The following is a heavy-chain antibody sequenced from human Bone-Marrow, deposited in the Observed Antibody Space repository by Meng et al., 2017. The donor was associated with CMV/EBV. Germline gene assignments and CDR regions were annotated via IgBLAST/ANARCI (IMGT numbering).Heavy chain of an antibody. V-gene: IGHV1-8*01. CDR3: ARGRGGTVPTIYYLDF. D-gene: IGHD5-12*01. CDR1: GYTFTTYD. J-gene: IGHJ4*02. CDR2: MNPNSGNT. Sequence: ASVKVSCKPSGYTFTTYDINWVRQAPGQGLEWMGWMNPNSGNTGYAQKFQGRVTMTRKTSMSTAYMELSSLRSEDTAVYYCARGRGGTVPTIYYLDFWGEGTLVAVSS.